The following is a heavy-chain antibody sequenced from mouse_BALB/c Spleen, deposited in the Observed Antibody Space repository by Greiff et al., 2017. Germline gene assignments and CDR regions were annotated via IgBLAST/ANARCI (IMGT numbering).Heavy chain of an antibody. CDR1: GFTFSSYG. CDR3: AGGKNGNYDY. D-gene: IGHD2-1*01. Sequence: EVQVVESGGGLVQPGGSLKLSCAASGFTFSSYGMSWVRQAPDKRLGLVATINSNGGSTYYPDSVKGQFTISRDNAKNTLYLQMSSLKSEDTAMYYCAGGKNGNYDYWGQGTALTVSS. J-gene: IGHJ2*01. V-gene: IGHV5-6-3*01. CDR2: INSNGGST.